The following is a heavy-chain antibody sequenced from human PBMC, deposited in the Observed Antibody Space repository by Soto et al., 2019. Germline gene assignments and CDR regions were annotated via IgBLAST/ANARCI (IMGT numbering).Heavy chain of an antibody. CDR3: ARVGSASLMVVVIADH. V-gene: IGHV3-49*03. D-gene: IGHD2-15*01. J-gene: IGHJ4*02. Sequence: LRLSCTTSGFTFGDYAMSWFRQAPGKGLEWVGFIRSKGYGGTTQYAASVKGRFTISRDDSESIAYLQMDSLKTEDTALYYCARVGSASLMVVVIADHWGQGTQVTVSS. CDR1: GFTFGDYA. CDR2: IRSKGYGGTT.